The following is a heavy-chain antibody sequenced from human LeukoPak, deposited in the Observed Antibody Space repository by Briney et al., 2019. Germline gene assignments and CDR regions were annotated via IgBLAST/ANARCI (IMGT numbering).Heavy chain of an antibody. Sequence: GASVKVSCKASGYTFTSYGISWVRQAPGQGLEWMGWISAYNGNTNYAQKFQGRVTMTEDTSTDTAYMELSSLRSEDTAVYYCATAGYSGSSPEIEYFQHWGQGTLVTVSS. J-gene: IGHJ1*01. CDR1: GYTFTSYG. D-gene: IGHD1-26*01. CDR3: ATAGYSGSSPEIEYFQH. V-gene: IGHV1-18*01. CDR2: ISAYNGNT.